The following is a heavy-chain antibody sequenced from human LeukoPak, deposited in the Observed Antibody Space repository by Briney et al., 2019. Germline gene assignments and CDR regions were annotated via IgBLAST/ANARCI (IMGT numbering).Heavy chain of an antibody. Sequence: ASVKVSCKAFGYTLTSYGINWMRQAPGQGLEWMGWISAYNGNTNYAQKLQGRVTMTTDTSTSTAYMELRSLRSDDTAVYYCARDAPYYYDSSGHHDAFDIWGQGTMVTVSS. D-gene: IGHD3-22*01. CDR1: GYTLTSYG. CDR3: ARDAPYYYDSSGHHDAFDI. V-gene: IGHV1-18*01. CDR2: ISAYNGNT. J-gene: IGHJ3*02.